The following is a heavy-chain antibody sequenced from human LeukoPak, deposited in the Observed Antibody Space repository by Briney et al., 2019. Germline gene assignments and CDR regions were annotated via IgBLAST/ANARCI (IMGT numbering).Heavy chain of an antibody. V-gene: IGHV3-66*01. Sequence: GGSLKLSCAASGFTVSSNYMSWVRQAPGKGLEWVSVIYSGGSTYYADSVKGRFTISRDNSKNTLYLQMNSLRAEDTAVYYCASGLDYGGLDYWGQGTLITVSS. CDR3: ASGLDYGGLDY. D-gene: IGHD4-23*01. CDR2: IYSGGST. J-gene: IGHJ4*02. CDR1: GFTVSSNY.